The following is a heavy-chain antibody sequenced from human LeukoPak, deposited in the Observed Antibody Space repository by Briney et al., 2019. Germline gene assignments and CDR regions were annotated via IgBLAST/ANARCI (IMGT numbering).Heavy chain of an antibody. CDR1: GFTFSSYA. Sequence: GGSLRLSCAASGFTFSSYAMSWVRQAPGKGLEWVSAISGSGGSTYYADSVKGRFTISRDNSKNTLYLQMNSLRAEDTAVYYCAKRPSLRFLEWLLYFNDYWGQGTLVTVSS. V-gene: IGHV3-23*01. J-gene: IGHJ4*02. CDR2: ISGSGGST. D-gene: IGHD3-3*01. CDR3: AKRPSLRFLEWLLYFNDY.